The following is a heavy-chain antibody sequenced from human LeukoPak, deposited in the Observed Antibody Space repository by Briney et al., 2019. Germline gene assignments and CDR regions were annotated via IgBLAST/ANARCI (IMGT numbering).Heavy chain of an antibody. V-gene: IGHV4-59*01. CDR2: IYYSGST. Sequence: SETLSLTCTVSGVSITSYYWSWIRQTPGKGLESIGYIYYSGSTNYNPSLKSRVTISVDTSKNQFSLKLSSVTAADTAVYYCARGIHYYDTINDRYFDIWGRGTLVSVSS. J-gene: IGHJ2*01. D-gene: IGHD3-22*01. CDR1: GVSITSYY. CDR3: ARGIHYYDTINDRYFDI.